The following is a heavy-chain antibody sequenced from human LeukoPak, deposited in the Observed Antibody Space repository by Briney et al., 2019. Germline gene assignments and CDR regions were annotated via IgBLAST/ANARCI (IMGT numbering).Heavy chain of an antibody. CDR3: ARGNSITIFGVVIISASEYYFDY. V-gene: IGHV4-34*01. CDR2: INHSGST. D-gene: IGHD3-3*01. Sequence: SETLSLTCAVYGGSFSGYYWSWICQPPGKGLEWIGEINHSGSTNYNPSLKSRVTISVDTSKNQFSLKLSSVTAADTAVYYCARGNSITIFGVVIISASEYYFDYWGQGTLVTVSS. CDR1: GGSFSGYY. J-gene: IGHJ4*02.